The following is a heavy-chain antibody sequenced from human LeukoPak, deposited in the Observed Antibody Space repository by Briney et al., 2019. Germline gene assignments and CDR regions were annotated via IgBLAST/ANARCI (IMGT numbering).Heavy chain of an antibody. J-gene: IGHJ5*02. CDR3: ARGTRTFDP. Sequence: PSETLSLTCAVYGGSFSGYYWSWIRRPPGKGLEWIGEINHSGSTNYNPSLKSRVTISVDTSKNQFSLKLSSVTAADTAVYYCARGTRTFDPWGQGTLVTVSS. CDR1: GGSFSGYY. CDR2: INHSGST. D-gene: IGHD1-14*01. V-gene: IGHV4-34*01.